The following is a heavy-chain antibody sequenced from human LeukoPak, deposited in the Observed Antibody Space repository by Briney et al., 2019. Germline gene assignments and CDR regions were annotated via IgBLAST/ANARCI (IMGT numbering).Heavy chain of an antibody. CDR2: ISSSGSTI. CDR3: AELGITMIGGV. V-gene: IGHV3-48*03. CDR1: GFTFNSYE. Sequence: GGSLRLSCAASGFTFNSYEMNWVRQAPGKGLVWVSYISSSGSTIYYADSVKGRFTISRDNAKNSLYLQMNSLRAEDTAVYYCAELGITMIGGVWGKGTTVTISS. D-gene: IGHD3-10*02. J-gene: IGHJ6*04.